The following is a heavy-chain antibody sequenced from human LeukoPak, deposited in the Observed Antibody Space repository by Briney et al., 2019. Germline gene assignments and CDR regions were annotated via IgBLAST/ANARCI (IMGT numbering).Heavy chain of an antibody. J-gene: IGHJ4*02. CDR2: ISSSGSTI. V-gene: IGHV3-11*01. D-gene: IGHD5-12*01. Sequence: GGSLRLSCAASGFTFSDYYMSWIRQAPGKGLEWVSYISSSGSTIYYADSVKGRFTISRDNAKNSLYLQMNSLRAEDTAVYYCARGLGIDIVATIEMAPDCWGQGTLATVSS. CDR1: GFTFSDYY. CDR3: ARGLGIDIVATIEMAPDC.